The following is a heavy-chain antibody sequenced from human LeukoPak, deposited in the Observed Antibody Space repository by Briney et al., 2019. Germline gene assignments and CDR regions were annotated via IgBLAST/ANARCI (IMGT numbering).Heavy chain of an antibody. V-gene: IGHV4-4*07. CDR1: GGYISSYY. Sequence: SETMSLTCTVAGGYISSYYWSWIRQPAGKGLEWIGRFYTSGSTNYNPSLKSRVTLSVDTSKNQVSLKLSSVTAADTAVYYCARDASYSSGWYDYWGQGTLVTVSS. J-gene: IGHJ4*02. CDR2: FYTSGST. D-gene: IGHD6-19*01. CDR3: ARDASYSSGWYDY.